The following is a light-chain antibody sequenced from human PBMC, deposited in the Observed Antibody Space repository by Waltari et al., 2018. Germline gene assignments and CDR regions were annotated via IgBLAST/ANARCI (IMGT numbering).Light chain of an antibody. CDR3: QSSDTAPPT. J-gene: IGKJ4*01. CDR1: QGIRSY. V-gene: IGKV1-27*01. CDR2: VAS. Sequence: DIKMTQSPSSLSASVGDRVTISCRASQGIRSYVAWYQQKPGKAPKLLIYVASTLLSGVPSRFSGSGSGTDFSLTINSLQPEDVGTYYCQSSDTAPPTFGGGTKVEIK.